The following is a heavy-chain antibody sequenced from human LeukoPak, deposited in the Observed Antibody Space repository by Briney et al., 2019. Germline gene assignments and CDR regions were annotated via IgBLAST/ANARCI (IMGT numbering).Heavy chain of an antibody. CDR2: IYYNGST. D-gene: IGHD5-18*01. CDR1: GGSISSSSYY. Sequence: PSETLSLTCTVSGGSISSSSYYWGWIRQPPGKGLEWIGSIYYNGSTYYNPSLKSRVTISVDTSKNQFSLKLSSVTAADTAVYYCARRYSYGYVFFDYWGQGTLVTVSS. CDR3: ARRYSYGYVFFDY. V-gene: IGHV4-39*01. J-gene: IGHJ4*02.